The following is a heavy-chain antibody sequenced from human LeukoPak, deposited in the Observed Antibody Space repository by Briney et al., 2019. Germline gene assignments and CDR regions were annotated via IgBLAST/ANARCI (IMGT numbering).Heavy chain of an antibody. CDR2: INPNSGGT. J-gene: IGHJ4*02. V-gene: IGHV1-2*02. CDR3: AGGFYYYDSSGYYEKPYFDY. CDR1: GYTFTGYY. D-gene: IGHD3-22*01. Sequence: ASVKVSCKASGYTFTGYYMHWVRQAPGQGLEWMGWINPNSGGTNYAQKFQGRVTMTRDTSISTAYMELNRLRSDDTAVYYCAGGFYYYDSSGYYEKPYFDYWGQVTLVTVSS.